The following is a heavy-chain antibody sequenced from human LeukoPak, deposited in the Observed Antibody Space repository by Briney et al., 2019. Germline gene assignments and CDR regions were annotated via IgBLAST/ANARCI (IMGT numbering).Heavy chain of an antibody. CDR3: ARAYSSSWYWNWFDP. V-gene: IGHV4-59*08. J-gene: IGHJ5*02. Sequence: SETLSLTCTVSGGSISSYYWSWIRQPPGKGLEWIGYIYYSWSTNYNPSLKSRVAISVDTSKNQFSLKVSSVSAADTAVYYCARAYSSSWYWNWFDPWGQGTLVTVSS. CDR2: IYYSWST. D-gene: IGHD6-13*01. CDR1: GGSISSYY.